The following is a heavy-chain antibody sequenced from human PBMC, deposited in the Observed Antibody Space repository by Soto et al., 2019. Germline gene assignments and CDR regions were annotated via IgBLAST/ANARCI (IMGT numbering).Heavy chain of an antibody. CDR3: ARVYYESRGPTKYRAFDV. CDR2: IKQDGGEE. V-gene: IGHV3-7*01. Sequence: GGSLRLSCAASGLTFSDYSMSWVRQSPGKGLEGVANIKQDGGEEDYVDSVKGRLTISRDNAKNSLYLQMNSLRAEDTAVYYCARVYYESRGPTKYRAFDVWGQGTMVTVSS. J-gene: IGHJ3*01. D-gene: IGHD3-22*01. CDR1: GLTFSDYS.